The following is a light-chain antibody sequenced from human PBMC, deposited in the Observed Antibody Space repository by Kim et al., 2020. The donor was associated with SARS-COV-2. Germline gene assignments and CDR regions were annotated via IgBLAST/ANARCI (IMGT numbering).Light chain of an antibody. J-gene: IGLJ3*02. V-gene: IGLV3-1*01. CDR2: QDS. Sequence: SYELTQPLSVSVALGQTASITCGGDNFGDKYAHWYQQKPGQAPVLVIYQDSKRPSGIPERFSGSNSGNTATLTISRTQAGDEADYYCQVWDSSTGVFGGGTQLTVL. CDR1: NFGDKY. CDR3: QVWDSSTGV.